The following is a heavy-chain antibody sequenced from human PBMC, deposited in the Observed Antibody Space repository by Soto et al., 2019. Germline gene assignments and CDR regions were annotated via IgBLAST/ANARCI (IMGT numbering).Heavy chain of an antibody. CDR2: ISSRGDTK. J-gene: IGHJ6*02. D-gene: IGHD2-15*01. CDR3: ARDQGGGSCYSCYYFAMDV. CDR1: GFYFSDYN. Sequence: EVQLVESGGGLVQPGGSLRLSCDASGFYFSDYNMNWVRQAPGKGLEWISYISSRGDTKYYADSVKGRFTISRDNARNSLYLQMSSLTADDTAVYYCARDQGGGSCYSCYYFAMDVWGQGTTVTVSS. V-gene: IGHV3-48*01.